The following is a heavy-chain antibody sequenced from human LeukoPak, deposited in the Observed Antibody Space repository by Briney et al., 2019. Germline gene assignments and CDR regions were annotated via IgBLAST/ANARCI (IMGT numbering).Heavy chain of an antibody. CDR3: ARDGSGCSLRGAFDI. Sequence: SETLSLTCTVSGGSISSGGYYWSWIRQPPGKGLEWIGYIYHSGSTYYNPSLKSRVTISVDRSKNQFSLKLSSVTAADTAVYYCARDGSGCSLRGAFDIWGQGTMVTVSS. J-gene: IGHJ3*02. V-gene: IGHV4-30-2*01. CDR2: IYHSGST. D-gene: IGHD1-26*01. CDR1: GGSISSGGYY.